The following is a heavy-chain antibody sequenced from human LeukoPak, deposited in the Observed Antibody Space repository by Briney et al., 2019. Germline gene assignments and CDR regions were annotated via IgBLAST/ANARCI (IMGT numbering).Heavy chain of an antibody. CDR2: ISTNGGKT. CDR3: VKDRNSGYDSLDY. J-gene: IGHJ4*02. V-gene: IGHV3-64D*06. Sequence: GGSLSLSCSASGCTFSSFAMHWVRQAPGEGLEYVSAISTNGGKTYYADSVKGRFTISRDNSKNTLYLQMGSLRGEDTAVYHCVKDRNSGYDSLDYWGQGTLVTVSS. D-gene: IGHD5-12*01. CDR1: GCTFSSFA.